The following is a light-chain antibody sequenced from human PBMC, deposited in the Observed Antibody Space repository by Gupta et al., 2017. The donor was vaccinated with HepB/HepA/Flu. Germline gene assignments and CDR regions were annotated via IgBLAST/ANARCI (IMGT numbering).Light chain of an antibody. V-gene: IGKV1-33*01. CDR2: DAS. CDR1: QDISNY. CDR3: QQYDNLPPGFT. J-gene: IGKJ3*01. Sequence: DIQMTQSPSSLSASVGDRVTITCQASQDISNYLNWYQQKPRKAPKLLIYDASNLETGVPSRFSGSGSGTDFTFTIRSLQPEDIATYYCQQYDNLPPGFTFGPGTKVDIK.